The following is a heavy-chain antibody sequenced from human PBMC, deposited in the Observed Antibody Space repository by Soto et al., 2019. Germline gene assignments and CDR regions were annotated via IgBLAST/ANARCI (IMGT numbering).Heavy chain of an antibody. J-gene: IGHJ6*02. CDR2: ISYSGIA. Sequence: SETLSLTCSVSGDSISSGGHYWSWIRQHPGEGLEWIGNISYSGIAYYNPSLESRVTISVDTSKNQFSLKLTSVTAADTAVYYCARDLRVLDYYYGMDVWGQGTTVTVSS. D-gene: IGHD1-1*01. CDR1: GDSISSGGHY. V-gene: IGHV4-31*03. CDR3: ARDLRVLDYYYGMDV.